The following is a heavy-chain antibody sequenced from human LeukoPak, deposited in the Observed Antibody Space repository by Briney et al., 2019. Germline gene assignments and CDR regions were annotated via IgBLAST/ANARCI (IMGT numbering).Heavy chain of an antibody. CDR2: INPNSGDT. Sequence: GASVKVSCKASGYTFTDYYVHWVRQAPGQGPEWMGWINPNSGDTNYAQKFQGRVTMTRDTSISTAYMELSRLRSDDTAVYYCAKTTFYFGSGSYYPDYWGQGTLVTVSS. CDR3: AKTTFYFGSGSYYPDY. D-gene: IGHD3-10*01. CDR1: GYTFTDYY. V-gene: IGHV1-2*02. J-gene: IGHJ4*02.